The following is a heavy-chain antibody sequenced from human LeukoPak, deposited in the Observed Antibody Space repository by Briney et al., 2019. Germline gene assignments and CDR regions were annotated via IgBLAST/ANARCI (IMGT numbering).Heavy chain of an antibody. Sequence: GGSLRLSCAASGFTFSNFGMNWVRQAPGKGLEWVSAISGSGGSTNYADSVKGRFTISRDNSKTTLYLQTNSLRAEDTAVYYCAKVGGHYSFDYWGQGTLVTVSS. CDR1: GFTFSNFG. CDR2: ISGSGGST. CDR3: AKVGGHYSFDY. D-gene: IGHD3-22*01. V-gene: IGHV3-23*01. J-gene: IGHJ4*02.